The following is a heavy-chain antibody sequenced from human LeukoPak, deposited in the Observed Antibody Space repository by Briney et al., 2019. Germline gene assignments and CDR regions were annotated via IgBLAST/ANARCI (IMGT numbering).Heavy chain of an antibody. Sequence: RASVKVSCKASGYTFTSYYMHWVRQAPGQGLEWMGGIIPMFGSSKYAQKFRGRLTITADESTSTAFMDLSSLKSEDTAVYYCAALNLDYGGNTFYFYMDVWGKGTTVTISS. V-gene: IGHV1-69*13. CDR2: IIPMFGSS. D-gene: IGHD4-23*01. CDR1: GYTFTSYY. CDR3: AALNLDYGGNTFYFYMDV. J-gene: IGHJ6*03.